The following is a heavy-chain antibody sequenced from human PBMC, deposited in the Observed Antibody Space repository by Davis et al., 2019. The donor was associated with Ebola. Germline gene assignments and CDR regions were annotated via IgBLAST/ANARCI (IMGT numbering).Heavy chain of an antibody. CDR2: IDEDGSKK. CDR1: GFTFSSYW. V-gene: IGHV3-7*03. Sequence: GESLKISCAVSGFTFSSYWMSWVRQGPGKGLEWVAEIDEDGSKKDYVDSVKGRFTISRDNAKNSLYLQMNSLRAEDTALYHCARGGDILTGSLYGMDVWGQGTTVTVSS. D-gene: IGHD3-9*01. CDR3: ARGGDILTGSLYGMDV. J-gene: IGHJ6*02.